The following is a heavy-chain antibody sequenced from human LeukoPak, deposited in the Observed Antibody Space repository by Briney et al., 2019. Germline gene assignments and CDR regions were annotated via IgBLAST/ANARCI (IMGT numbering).Heavy chain of an antibody. CDR1: GGSISSYY. Sequence: PSETLSLTCTVSGGSISSYYWSWIRQPPGKGLEWIGYIYYSGSTNYNPSLKSRVTISVDTSKNQFSLKLSSVTAADTAVYYCARGFSDYDYVWGSYRFQPPDYWGQGTLVTVSS. CDR3: ARGFSDYDYVWGSYRFQPPDY. J-gene: IGHJ4*02. D-gene: IGHD3-16*02. CDR2: IYYSGST. V-gene: IGHV4-59*01.